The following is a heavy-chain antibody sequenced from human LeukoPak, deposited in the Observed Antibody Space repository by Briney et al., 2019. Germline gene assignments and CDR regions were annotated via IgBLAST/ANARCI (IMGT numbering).Heavy chain of an antibody. CDR3: ATGLYYDFWSGYFAGPDYYYGMDV. CDR2: IIPIFGTA. D-gene: IGHD3-3*01. J-gene: IGHJ6*02. Sequence: VASVKVSCKASGGTFSSYAISWVRQAPGQGLEWMGGIIPIFGTANYAQKFQGRVTITADESTSTAYMGLSSLRSEDTAVYYCATGLYYDFWSGYFAGPDYYYGMDVWGQGTTVTVSS. V-gene: IGHV1-69*13. CDR1: GGTFSSYA.